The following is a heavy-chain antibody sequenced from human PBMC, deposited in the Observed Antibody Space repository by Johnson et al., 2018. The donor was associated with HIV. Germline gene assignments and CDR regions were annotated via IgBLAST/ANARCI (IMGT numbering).Heavy chain of an antibody. J-gene: IGHJ3*02. V-gene: IGHV3-30*04. CDR1: GFTFNSYA. D-gene: IGHD1-26*01. CDR2: ISYDGSDK. CDR3: ARGRSRQAYSGNYDDAFDI. Sequence: VQLVESGGGVVQAGRSLRLSCAASGFTFNSYATHWVRQAPGQGLEWVAVISYDGSDKYYADSVKGRFTISRDNSKKTLYMQMNSLRAEDTAVYYCARGRSRQAYSGNYDDAFDIWGQGTMVTVSS.